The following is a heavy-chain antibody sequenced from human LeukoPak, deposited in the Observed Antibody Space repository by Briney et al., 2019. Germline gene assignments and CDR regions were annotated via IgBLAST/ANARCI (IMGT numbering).Heavy chain of an antibody. CDR2: ISAYNGNT. CDR3: ARDLSSGSYRDAFDI. Sequence: GASVKVSCKASGYTFTSYDINWVRQATGQGLEWMGWISAYNGNTNYAQKLQGRVTMTTDTSTSTAYMELRSLRSDDTAVYYCARDLSSGSYRDAFDIWGQGTMVTVSS. V-gene: IGHV1-18*01. D-gene: IGHD1-26*01. CDR1: GYTFTSYD. J-gene: IGHJ3*02.